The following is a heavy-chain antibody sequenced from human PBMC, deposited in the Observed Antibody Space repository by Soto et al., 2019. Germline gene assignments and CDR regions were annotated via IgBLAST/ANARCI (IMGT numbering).Heavy chain of an antibody. V-gene: IGHV4-39*01. CDR1: GASISTNHHN. Sequence: QVQLQGSGPGLVRPSETLSLTCTVSGASISTNHHNWAWVRQPPGKGLEWMGNIHYRGDTYFNPSRGSRLSMSVDTSKNQFSLKLTSVTAADTAVYYCARLPTGYPNGFDPWGQGTLVTVSS. D-gene: IGHD3-9*01. CDR2: IHYRGDT. J-gene: IGHJ5*02. CDR3: ARLPTGYPNGFDP.